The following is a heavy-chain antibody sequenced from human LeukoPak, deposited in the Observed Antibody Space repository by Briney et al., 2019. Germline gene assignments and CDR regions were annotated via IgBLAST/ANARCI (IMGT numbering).Heavy chain of an antibody. D-gene: IGHD2-2*01. CDR3: ARADIVVVPADSWFDP. CDR2: ISAYNGNT. Sequence: ASVKVSCKASGYTFTSYGISWVRQAPGQGLEWMGWISAYNGNTNYAQKLQGRVTMTTDTSTSTAYMELRCLRSDDTAVYYCARADIVVVPADSWFDPWGQGTLVTVSS. V-gene: IGHV1-18*04. CDR1: GYTFTSYG. J-gene: IGHJ5*02.